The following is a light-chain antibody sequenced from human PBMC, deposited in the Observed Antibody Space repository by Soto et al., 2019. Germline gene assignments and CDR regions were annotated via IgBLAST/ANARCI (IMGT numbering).Light chain of an antibody. CDR2: TAS. CDR3: QQATAFPIT. CDR1: QDIRNW. V-gene: IGKV1-12*01. J-gene: IGKJ5*01. Sequence: DIQMTQSPSFVSASVGDRVTVTCRASQDIRNWLAWYQQKPGKAPKLLIYTASTLGSGVPSRFSGSGSGTDFTLTISSLQPEDFATYYCQQATAFPITFGQGTRLEIK.